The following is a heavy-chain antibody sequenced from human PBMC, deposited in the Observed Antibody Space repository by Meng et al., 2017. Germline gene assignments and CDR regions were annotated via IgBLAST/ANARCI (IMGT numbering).Heavy chain of an antibody. Sequence: GQLQGSGPGLVRPSETLSLTCSVSGGSVSSCRYYWSWIRQPPGKGLEWIGYIYYSGSTNYNPSLKSRVTISVDTSKNQFSLKLSSVTAADTAVYYCARDCSGGSCYSIGVWGQGTLVTVSS. J-gene: IGHJ4*02. CDR1: GGSVSSCRYY. D-gene: IGHD2-15*01. CDR2: IYYSGST. V-gene: IGHV4-61*01. CDR3: ARDCSGGSCYSIGV.